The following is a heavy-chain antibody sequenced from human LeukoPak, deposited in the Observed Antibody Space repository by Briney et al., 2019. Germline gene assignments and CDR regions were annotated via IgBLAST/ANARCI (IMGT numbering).Heavy chain of an antibody. CDR1: GGSFSGYY. CDR3: AMGRFRRWGY. Sequence: SETLSLTCAVYGGSFSGYYWSWIRQPPGKGLEWIGEINHSGSTSYNPSLKSRVTISVGTSKNQFSLKLSSVTAADTAVYYCAMGRFRRWGYWGQGTLVTVSS. J-gene: IGHJ4*02. D-gene: IGHD4-23*01. CDR2: INHSGST. V-gene: IGHV4-34*01.